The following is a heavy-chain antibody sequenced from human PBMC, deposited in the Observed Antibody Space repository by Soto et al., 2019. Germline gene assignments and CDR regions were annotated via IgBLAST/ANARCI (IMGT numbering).Heavy chain of an antibody. J-gene: IGHJ6*03. CDR3: AKDPGGTIFGVVIIRRMDV. CDR1: GLHFSSYS. V-gene: IGHV3-23*01. D-gene: IGHD3-3*01. CDR2: ISGSGGST. Sequence: GGSLSLSCAASGLHFSSYSMSWVRQAPGKGLEWVSAISGSGGSTYYADSVKGRFTISRDNSKNTLYLQMNSLRAEDTAVYYCAKDPGGTIFGVVIIRRMDVWGKGTTVTVSS.